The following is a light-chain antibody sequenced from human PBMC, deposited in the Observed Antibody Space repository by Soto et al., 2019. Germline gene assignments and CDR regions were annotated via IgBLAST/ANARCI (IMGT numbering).Light chain of an antibody. CDR1: QSVSSS. J-gene: IGKJ2*01. CDR3: QQRSNLPPT. CDR2: GAS. V-gene: IGKV3-11*01. Sequence: EIVLTQSPATLSLSPGERATLSCRASQSVSSSLAWYQQRPGQAPRLLIYGASNRATGIPARFSGSGSGTDFTLTISSLEPEDFAVYYCQQRSNLPPTFGQGTKLEIK.